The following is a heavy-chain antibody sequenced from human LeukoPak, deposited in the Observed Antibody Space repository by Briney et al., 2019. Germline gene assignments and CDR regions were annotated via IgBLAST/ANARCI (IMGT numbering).Heavy chain of an antibody. CDR3: ARELTTPGIAAAGTSSMPYPYYFDY. J-gene: IGHJ4*02. CDR2: IYYSGST. V-gene: IGHV4-39*07. Sequence: SETLSLTCTVSGGSISSSSYYWGWIRQPPGKGLEWIGSIYYSGSTYYNPSLKSRVTMSVDTSKNQFSLKLSSVTAADTAVYYCARELTTPGIAAAGTSSMPYPYYFDYWGQGTLVTVSS. D-gene: IGHD6-13*01. CDR1: GGSISSSSYY.